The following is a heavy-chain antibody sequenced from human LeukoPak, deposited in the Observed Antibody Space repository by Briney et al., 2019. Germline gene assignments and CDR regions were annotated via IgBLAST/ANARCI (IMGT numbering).Heavy chain of an antibody. CDR2: IWYDGSNK. CDR3: ARIGGTGYFDY. D-gene: IGHD1-1*01. CDR1: GFTFSSYD. Sequence: GGSLRLSCAASGFTFSSYDMHWVRQAPSKGLEWVAFIWYDGSNKYYADSVKGRFTISRDNSKNTLYLQMNSLRDDDTAVYYCARIGGTGYFDYWGQGTLVTVSS. V-gene: IGHV3-33*08. J-gene: IGHJ4*02.